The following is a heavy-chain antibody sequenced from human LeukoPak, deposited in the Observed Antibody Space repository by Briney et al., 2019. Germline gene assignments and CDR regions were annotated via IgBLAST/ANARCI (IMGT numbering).Heavy chain of an antibody. CDR1: GFAFSSYA. CDR2: ISGSDGGT. Sequence: PGGSLRLSCAASGFAFSSYAMSWVRQAPGKGLEWVSAISGSDGGTYYADSVKGRFTISRDNSKNTLYLQMSTLRAEDTAVYYCARGRVLRIDYWGQGTLVTVSS. CDR3: ARGRVLRIDY. J-gene: IGHJ4*02. V-gene: IGHV3-23*01. D-gene: IGHD3-10*01.